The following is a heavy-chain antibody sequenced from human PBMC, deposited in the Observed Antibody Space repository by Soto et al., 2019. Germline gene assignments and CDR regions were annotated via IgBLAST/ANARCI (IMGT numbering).Heavy chain of an antibody. D-gene: IGHD5-18*01. CDR1: GGTFSSYA. CDR3: ARYRGYSYGSYYYYYGMDV. J-gene: IGHJ6*02. V-gene: IGHV1-69*12. CDR2: IIPIFGTA. Sequence: QVQLVQSGAEVKKPGSSVKVSCKASGGTFSSYAISWVRQAPGQGLEWMGGIIPIFGTANYAQKFQGRVTITADESTSTAYMELSSLRSEDTAVYYCARYRGYSYGSYYYYYGMDVWGQGTTVTVSS.